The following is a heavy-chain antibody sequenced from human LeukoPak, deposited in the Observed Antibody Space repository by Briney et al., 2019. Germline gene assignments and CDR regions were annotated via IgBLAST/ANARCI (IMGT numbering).Heavy chain of an antibody. Sequence: GGSLRLSCAASGFTFISYSMHWVRQAPGKGLEWVAFIRYDGSNKYYADSVKGRFTISRDNSKNTLYLQMNSLRAEDTAVYYCARGSKSYGDYIRSRIHYFDYWGQGTLVTVSS. V-gene: IGHV3-30*02. CDR1: GFTFISYS. CDR2: IRYDGSNK. CDR3: ARGSKSYGDYIRSRIHYFDY. D-gene: IGHD4-17*01. J-gene: IGHJ4*02.